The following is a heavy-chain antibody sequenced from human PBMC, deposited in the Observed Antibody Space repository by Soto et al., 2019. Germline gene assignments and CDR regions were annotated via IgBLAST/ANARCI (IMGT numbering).Heavy chain of an antibody. V-gene: IGHV4-31*02. CDR2: IYYSGST. J-gene: IGHJ5*02. CDR1: GGSISSGGYY. Sequence: SETLSLTCTVSGGSISSGGYYWSWIRQHPGKGLEWIGYIYYSGSTYYNPSLKSRVTISVDTSKNQFSLKLSSVTAADTAVYYCARGLYSRFDHWGQGTLVTVSS. CDR3: ARGLYSRFDH. D-gene: IGHD5-18*01.